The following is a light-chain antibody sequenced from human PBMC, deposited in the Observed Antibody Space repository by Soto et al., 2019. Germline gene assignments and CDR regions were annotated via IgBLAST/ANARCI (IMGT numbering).Light chain of an antibody. CDR2: DVS. CDR1: SSDVGGYNY. V-gene: IGLV2-14*01. J-gene: IGLJ2*01. CDR3: SSYTSSSTPVV. Sequence: QSVLTQPASVSGSPGQSITISCTGTSSDVGGYNYVSWYQQHPGKAPKLMIYDVSNRPSGVSNRFSGSKSGNTASLTISGLQAEDEADYYCSSYTSSSTPVVFGGGTKLTDL.